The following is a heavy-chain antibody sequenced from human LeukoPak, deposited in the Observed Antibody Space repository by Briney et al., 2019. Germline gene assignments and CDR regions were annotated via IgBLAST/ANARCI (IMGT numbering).Heavy chain of an antibody. D-gene: IGHD3-10*01. V-gene: IGHV3-73*01. CDR1: GFTFSGSA. J-gene: IGHJ4*02. CDR2: IRSKPNNYAT. CDR3: TRHAASGGSGVDY. Sequence: PGGSLRLSCAASGFTFSGSAMHWVRQASGTGLEWVGRIRSKPNNYATVYAASVKGRFTISRDDSKNTAYLEMNSLKTEDTAVYYCTRHAASGGSGVDYWGQGILVTVSS.